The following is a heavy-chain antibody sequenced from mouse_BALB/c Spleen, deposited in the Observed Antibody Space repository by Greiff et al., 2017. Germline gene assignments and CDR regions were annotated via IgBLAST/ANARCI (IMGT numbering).Heavy chain of an antibody. Sequence: EVKLMESGGGLVKPGGSLKLSCAASGFAFSSYDMSWVRQTPEKRLEWVAYISSGGGSTYYPDTVKGRFTISRDNAKNTLYLQMSSLKSEDTAMYYCARQGNYGAWFAYWGQGTLVTVSA. CDR1: GFAFSSYD. CDR2: ISSGGGST. D-gene: IGHD2-1*01. V-gene: IGHV5-12-1*01. CDR3: ARQGNYGAWFAY. J-gene: IGHJ3*01.